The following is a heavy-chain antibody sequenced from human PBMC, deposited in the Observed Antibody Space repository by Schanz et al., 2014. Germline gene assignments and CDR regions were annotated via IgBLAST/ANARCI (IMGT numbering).Heavy chain of an antibody. D-gene: IGHD4-17*01. CDR3: AGMATVTYFDF. CDR2: IYYSGNT. V-gene: IGHV4-28*01. J-gene: IGHJ4*02. CDR1: GYSISRSNW. Sequence: QVQLQQWGAGLVKPSDTLSLTCAVSGYSISRSNWWGWIRQPPGKGLEFIGYIYYSGNTYYNPSLKSRVTMSLDTSKNQFSLKLTSVTAVDTAVYYCAGMATVTYFDFWGQGALVTVSS.